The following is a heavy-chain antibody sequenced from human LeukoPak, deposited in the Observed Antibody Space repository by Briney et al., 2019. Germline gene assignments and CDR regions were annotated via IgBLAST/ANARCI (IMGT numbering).Heavy chain of an antibody. V-gene: IGHV4-61*02. J-gene: IGHJ3*02. CDR1: GGSISSGSYY. D-gene: IGHD1-1*01. CDR3: ARVGWNDENAFDI. CDR2: IYTSGST. Sequence: PSETLSPTCTVSGGSISSGSYYWSWIRQPAGKGLEWIGRIYTSGSTNYNPSLKSRVTISVDTSKNQFSLKLSSVTAADTAVYYCARVGWNDENAFDIWGKGTMVTVSS.